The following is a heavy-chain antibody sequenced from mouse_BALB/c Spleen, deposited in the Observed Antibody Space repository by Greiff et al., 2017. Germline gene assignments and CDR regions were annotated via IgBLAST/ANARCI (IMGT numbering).Heavy chain of an antibody. Sequence: VKLMESGPGLVQPSQSLSITCTVSGFSLTSYGVHWVRQSPGKGLEWLGVIWSGGSTDYNAAFISRLSISKDNSKSQVFFKMNSLQANDTAIYYCARNGGDGYFLAWFAYWGQGTLVTVSA. V-gene: IGHV2-2*02. CDR2: IWSGGST. J-gene: IGHJ3*01. CDR3: ARNGGDGYFLAWFAY. CDR1: GFSLTSYG. D-gene: IGHD2-3*01.